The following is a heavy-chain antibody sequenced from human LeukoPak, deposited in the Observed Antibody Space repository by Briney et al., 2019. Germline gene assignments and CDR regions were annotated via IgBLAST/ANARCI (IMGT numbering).Heavy chain of an antibody. CDR1: GYTFSNYY. CDR2: INPSGGST. V-gene: IGHV1-46*01. CDR3: ARDFGVGTTIDAFDI. J-gene: IGHJ3*02. D-gene: IGHD1-1*01. Sequence: ASVKVSCTASGYTFSNYYMHWVRQAPGQGLEWMGIINPSGGSTSYAQKFQGRVTMSRDTSISTAYMELSRLRSDDTAVYYCARDFGVGTTIDAFDIWGQGTMVTVSS.